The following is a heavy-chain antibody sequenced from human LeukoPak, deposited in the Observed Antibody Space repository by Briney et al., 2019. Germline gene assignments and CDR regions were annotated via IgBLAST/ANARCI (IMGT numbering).Heavy chain of an antibody. D-gene: IGHD6-13*01. Sequence: SGGSLRLSCAASGFNFSSYGMSWVRQAPGKGLEWVSAISGSGGSTYYADSVKGRFTISRDNSKNTRYLQMNSLRAQDTAVYYCAKDPFIQQQNDYWGQGTLVTVSS. CDR1: GFNFSSYG. V-gene: IGHV3-23*01. J-gene: IGHJ4*02. CDR3: AKDPFIQQQNDY. CDR2: ISGSGGST.